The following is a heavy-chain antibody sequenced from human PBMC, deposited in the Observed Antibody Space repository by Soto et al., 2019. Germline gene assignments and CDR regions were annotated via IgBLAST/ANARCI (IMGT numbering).Heavy chain of an antibody. J-gene: IGHJ4*02. CDR2: ISAYTGNT. Sequence: ASVKVSCKASGYTFTSYGISLVRQAPGQGLEWMGWISAYTGNTNYAQKLQGRGTMTTDTSTSTAYMELRSLRSDDTAVYYCARSTARVHTRYIADDYWGKGAPVTVSS. V-gene: IGHV1-18*01. D-gene: IGHD5-18*01. CDR3: ARSTARVHTRYIADDY. CDR1: GYTFTSYG.